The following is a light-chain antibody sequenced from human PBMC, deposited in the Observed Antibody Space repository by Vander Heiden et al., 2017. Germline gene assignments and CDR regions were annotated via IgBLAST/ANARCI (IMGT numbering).Light chain of an antibody. J-gene: IGLJ1*01. CDR2: QDS. V-gene: IGLV3-1*01. CDR3: QAWDSSTYV. CDR1: KLGDKY. Sequence: SYELTQPPSVSVSPGQTASITCSGDKLGDKYACWYQQKPGQSPVLVIYQDSKRPSGIPERFSGSNSGTTATLTISGTQAMDEAYYYCQAWDSSTYVFGTGTKVTVL.